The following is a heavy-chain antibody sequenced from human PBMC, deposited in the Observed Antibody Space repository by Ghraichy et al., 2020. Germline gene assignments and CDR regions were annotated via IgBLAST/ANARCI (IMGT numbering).Heavy chain of an antibody. V-gene: IGHV4-39*01. CDR3: ARHVRVGIAAAGPGYFDY. J-gene: IGHJ4*02. Sequence: SETLSLTCTVSGGSISSSSYYWGWIRQPPGKGLEWIGSIYYSGSTYYNPSLKSRVTISVDTSKNQFSLKLSSVTAADTAVYYCARHVRVGIAAAGPGYFDYWGQGTLVTVSS. CDR1: GGSISSSSYY. D-gene: IGHD6-13*01. CDR2: IYYSGST.